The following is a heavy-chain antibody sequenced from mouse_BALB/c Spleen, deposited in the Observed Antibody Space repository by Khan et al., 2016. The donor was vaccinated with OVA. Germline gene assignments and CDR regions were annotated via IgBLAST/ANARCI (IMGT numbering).Heavy chain of an antibody. CDR1: GFNIKDYY. Sequence: VQLQQSGAELVRPGALVKLSCKASGFNIKDYYLHWVKQRPEQGLEWIGWIDPENGETVYDPKFQDKASITADTSSNTAYLPFSSLTSEDTAVDYCAISLYFAWFAYWGQGTLVTVSA. CDR3: AISLYFAWFAY. CDR2: IDPENGET. J-gene: IGHJ3*01. V-gene: IGHV14-1*02.